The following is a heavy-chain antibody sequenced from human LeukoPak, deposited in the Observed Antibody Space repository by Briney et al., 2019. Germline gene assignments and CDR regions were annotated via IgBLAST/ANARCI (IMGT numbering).Heavy chain of an antibody. Sequence: SETPSLTCTVSGGSISSYYWSWIRQPPGKGLEWIGYIYYSVSTNYNPSLKSRVTISVDTSKNQFSLTLSSVTAADTAVYYCARHGDSYDFWSGYRSNFDYWGQGTLVPVSS. CDR2: IYYSVST. CDR3: ARHGDSYDFWSGYRSNFDY. CDR1: GGSISSYY. V-gene: IGHV4-59*08. J-gene: IGHJ4*02. D-gene: IGHD3-3*01.